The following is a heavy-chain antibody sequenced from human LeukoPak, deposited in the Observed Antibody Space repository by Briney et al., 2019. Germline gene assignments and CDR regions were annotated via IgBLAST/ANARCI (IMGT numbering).Heavy chain of an antibody. J-gene: IGHJ3*02. V-gene: IGHV1-18*01. CDR1: GFTLSNYG. D-gene: IGHD3-22*01. Sequence: GASVKVSCKLSGFTLSNYGLSWVRQAPGQGLEWMGWISDYNGHRNYAQKFQGRVTMTTDTSTSTAYMELRSLRSDDTAMYYCARDLVYYNSGGYSDTFDIWGQGTMVTVS. CDR3: ARDLVYYNSGGYSDTFDI. CDR2: ISDYNGHR.